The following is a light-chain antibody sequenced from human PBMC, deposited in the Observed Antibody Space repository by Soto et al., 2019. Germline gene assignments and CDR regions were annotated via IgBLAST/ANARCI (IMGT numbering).Light chain of an antibody. J-gene: IGKJ1*01. V-gene: IGKV3-20*01. CDR1: QSVSNNF. Sequence: EIVLTQSPGTLSLSPGERATLSCRASQSVSNNFLAWYQQKPGQAPSLLIYGASSRATGIPDRFSGSGSGKDFTLTISRLEPEDFAVYYCQQYGSSPRTFGQGTKVEIK. CDR2: GAS. CDR3: QQYGSSPRT.